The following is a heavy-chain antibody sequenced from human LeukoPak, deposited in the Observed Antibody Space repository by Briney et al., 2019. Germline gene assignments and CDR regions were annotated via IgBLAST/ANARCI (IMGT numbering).Heavy chain of an antibody. J-gene: IGHJ5*02. Sequence: PGGSLRLSCAASGFTFSSYAMHWVRQAPGKGLEWVAVISYDGSNKYYADSVKGRFTISRDNSKNTLYLQMNSLRAEDTAVYYCAKEGEVAARPEGYNWFDPWGQGTLVTVSS. V-gene: IGHV3-30-3*02. CDR3: AKEGEVAARPEGYNWFDP. CDR2: ISYDGSNK. CDR1: GFTFSSYA. D-gene: IGHD6-6*01.